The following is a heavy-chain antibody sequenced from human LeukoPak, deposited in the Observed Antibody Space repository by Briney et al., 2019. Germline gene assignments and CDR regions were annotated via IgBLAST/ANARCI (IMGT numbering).Heavy chain of an antibody. CDR2: IYYSGST. Sequence: ETSETLSLTCTVSGGPISSYYWSWIRQPPGKGLEWIGSIYYSGSTYYNPSLKSRVTISVDTSKSQFSLKLSSVTAADTAVYYCARVNYYSITMIVVVDYFDYWGQGTLVTVSS. J-gene: IGHJ4*02. CDR3: ARVNYYSITMIVVVDYFDY. D-gene: IGHD3-22*01. CDR1: GGPISSYY. V-gene: IGHV4-59*12.